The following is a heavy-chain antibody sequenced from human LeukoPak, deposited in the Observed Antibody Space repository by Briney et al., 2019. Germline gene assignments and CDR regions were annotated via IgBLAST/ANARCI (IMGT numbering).Heavy chain of an antibody. Sequence: GGSLRLSCAASGFTFSSYAMRWVRQAPGKGLEWVAVISYDGSNIYHVDSVKGRFTISRDNSKNTLYLQMNSLRAEDTAVYYCAKAYSYCGGDSAIFPPGCTYFDYWGQGTLVTVSS. J-gene: IGHJ4*02. V-gene: IGHV3-30*18. D-gene: IGHD2-21*02. CDR1: GFTFSSYA. CDR2: ISYDGSNI. CDR3: AKAYSYCGGDSAIFPPGCTYFDY.